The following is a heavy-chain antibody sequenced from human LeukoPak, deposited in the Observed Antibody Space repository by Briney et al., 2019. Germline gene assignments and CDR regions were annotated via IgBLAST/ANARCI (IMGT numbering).Heavy chain of an antibody. Sequence: SEALSLTCTVSGGSISRYYWSWIRQPAGKGLEGIGRIYSSGSTDYNPSLKSRVTMSVDTSKNQFSLKLSSVTAAETAVYYCARDWYDSGGYYSDYWGQGTLVTASS. CDR2: IYSSGST. D-gene: IGHD3-22*01. CDR3: ARDWYDSGGYYSDY. CDR1: GGSISRYY. J-gene: IGHJ4*02. V-gene: IGHV4-4*07.